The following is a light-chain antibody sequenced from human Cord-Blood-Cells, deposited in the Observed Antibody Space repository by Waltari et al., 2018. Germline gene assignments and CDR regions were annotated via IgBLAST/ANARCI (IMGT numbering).Light chain of an antibody. CDR1: ESISSW. CDR3: QQYNSYNT. V-gene: IGKV1-5*01. Sequence: DIQMTQSPSTLSASVGDSVTITCRASESISSWLAWYQQKPGKAPKLLLYDASRLESGVPSRVSGSGSGTEFTLTISSLQPDDFATYYCQQYNSYNTFGQGTKLEIK. CDR2: DAS. J-gene: IGKJ2*01.